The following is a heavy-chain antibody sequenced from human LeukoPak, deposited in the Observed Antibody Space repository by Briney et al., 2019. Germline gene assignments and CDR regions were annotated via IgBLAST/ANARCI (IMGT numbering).Heavy chain of an antibody. CDR3: VRQNYDILTGYNVNYFDS. D-gene: IGHD3-9*01. V-gene: IGHV5-51*01. CDR2: IYPGDSET. J-gene: IGHJ4*02. Sequence: GESLKISCKGSGYTFTSCWIGWVRQMPGKGLEWMGIIYPGDSETKYSPSFLGQVTISADKSISTASLHWSSLKASDTAMYYCVRQNYDILTGYNVNYFDSWGQGTLVTVSS. CDR1: GYTFTSCW.